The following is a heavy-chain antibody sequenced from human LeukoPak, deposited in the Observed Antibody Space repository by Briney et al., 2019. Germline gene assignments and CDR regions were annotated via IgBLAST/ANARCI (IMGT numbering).Heavy chain of an antibody. CDR2: INHRGST. CDR1: GGSFSGHY. V-gene: IGHV4-34*01. Sequence: PSETLSLTCAVYGGSFSGHYWSWIRQPPGKGLEWIGEINHRGSTNYNPSLKSRVTISVDTSKNQFSLKLSSVTAADTAVYYCARGRHYYDSSGYYHYYGMDVWGQGTTVTVSS. CDR3: ARGRHYYDSSGYYHYYGMDV. D-gene: IGHD3-22*01. J-gene: IGHJ6*02.